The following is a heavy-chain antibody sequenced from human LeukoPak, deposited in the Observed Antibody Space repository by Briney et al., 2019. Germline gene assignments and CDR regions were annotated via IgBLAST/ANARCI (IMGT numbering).Heavy chain of an antibody. V-gene: IGHV1-69*05. CDR3: ARDPLVRNHPDWFDP. J-gene: IGHJ5*02. CDR2: IIPIFGTA. CDR1: GGTFSSYA. D-gene: IGHD3-10*01. Sequence: SVKVSCKASGGTFSSYAISWVRQAPGQGLEWMGRIIPIFGTANYAQKFQGRVTITTDESTSTAYMELSSLRSEDTAVYYCARDPLVRNHPDWFDPWGQGTLVTVSS.